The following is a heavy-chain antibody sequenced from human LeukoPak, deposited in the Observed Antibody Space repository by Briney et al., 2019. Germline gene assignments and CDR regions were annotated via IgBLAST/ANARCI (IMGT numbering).Heavy chain of an antibody. CDR1: GGSISSYY. Sequence: SETLSLTCIVSGGSISSYYWSWIRQPPGKGLEWIGYIYYSGSTNYNPSLKSRVTISVDTSKNQFSLKLSSVTAADTAVYYCARVGGSRRSFYYGMDVWGQGTTVTVSS. CDR2: IYYSGST. CDR3: ARVGGSRRSFYYGMDV. V-gene: IGHV4-59*01. J-gene: IGHJ6*02. D-gene: IGHD6-13*01.